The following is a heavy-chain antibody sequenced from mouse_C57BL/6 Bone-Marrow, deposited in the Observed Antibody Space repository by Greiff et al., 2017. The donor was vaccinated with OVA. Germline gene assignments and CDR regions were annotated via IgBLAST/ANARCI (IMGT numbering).Heavy chain of an antibody. D-gene: IGHD2-4*01. CDR2: IDPENGDT. CDR1: GFNIKDDY. CDR3: TTGGDYDDYFDC. J-gene: IGHJ2*01. V-gene: IGHV14-4*01. Sequence: EVQLQQSGAELVRPGASVKLSCTASGFNIKDDYMHWVKQRPEQGLEWIGWIDPENGDTEYASKFQGKATITADPSSNPAYMQLSSLTSEDTAVYYCTTGGDYDDYFDCWGKGTTLTVSS.